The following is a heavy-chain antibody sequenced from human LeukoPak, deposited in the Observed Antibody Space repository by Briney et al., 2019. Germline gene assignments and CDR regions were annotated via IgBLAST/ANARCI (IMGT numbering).Heavy chain of an antibody. J-gene: IGHJ3*01. V-gene: IGHV4-30-4*01. CDR3: AGEGPYYYDSSGYYPASS. Sequence: PSQTLSLTCTVSGGSISSGDYYWSWIRQPPGKGLEWIGYIYYSGSTYYNPSLKSRVTISVDTSKNQFSLKLSSVTAADTAVYYCAGEGPYYYDSSGYYPASSWGQGTMVTVSS. CDR1: GGSISSGDYY. D-gene: IGHD3-22*01. CDR2: IYYSGST.